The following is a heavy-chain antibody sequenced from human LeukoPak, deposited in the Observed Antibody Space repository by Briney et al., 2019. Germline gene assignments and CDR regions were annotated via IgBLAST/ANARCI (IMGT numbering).Heavy chain of an antibody. CDR3: ARDHYGGYAYSDY. D-gene: IGHD5-12*01. V-gene: IGHV3-33*01. CDR2: IWYDGTNK. J-gene: IGHJ4*02. Sequence: GGSLRLSCVASGFTLSRYGMHWVRQAPGKGLEWVAVIWYDGTNKYYADSVKGRFTISRDNSKNTLYLQMNSLRAEDTAVYYCARDHYGGYAYSDYWGQGALVIVSS. CDR1: GFTLSRYG.